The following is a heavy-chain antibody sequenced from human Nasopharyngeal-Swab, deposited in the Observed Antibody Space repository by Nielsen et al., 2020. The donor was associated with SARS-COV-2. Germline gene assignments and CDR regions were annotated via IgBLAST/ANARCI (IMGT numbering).Heavy chain of an antibody. Sequence: LSLTCAASGFTFSSYGMHWVRQAPGKGLEWVAVIWYDGSNKYYADSVKGRFTISRDNSKNTLYLQMNSLRAEDTAVYYCARDSIAARLDPWGQGTLVTVSS. CDR1: GFTFSSYG. CDR2: IWYDGSNK. D-gene: IGHD6-6*01. V-gene: IGHV3-33*01. CDR3: ARDSIAARLDP. J-gene: IGHJ5*02.